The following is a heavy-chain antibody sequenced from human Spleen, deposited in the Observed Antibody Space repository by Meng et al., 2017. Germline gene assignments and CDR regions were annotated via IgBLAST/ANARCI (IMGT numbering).Heavy chain of an antibody. CDR2: INPDGSST. CDR1: EFSVSSNF. V-gene: IGHV3-74*02. CDR3: ASSNSLYYFDY. D-gene: IGHD4-11*01. Sequence: EVQLVESGGTLIQPGGSLRLSCAVSEFSVSSNFMNWVRRAPGKGLVWVSRINPDGSSTSYADSVKGRFTISRDNAKNTLYLQMTSLRAEDTAVYYCASSNSLYYFDYWGQGTLVTVSS. J-gene: IGHJ4*02.